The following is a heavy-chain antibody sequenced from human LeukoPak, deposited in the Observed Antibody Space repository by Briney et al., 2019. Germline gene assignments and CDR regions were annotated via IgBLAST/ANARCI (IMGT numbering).Heavy chain of an antibody. CDR2: IYYSGST. Sequence: SETLSLTCAVYGGSFSGYYWSWIRQPPGKGLEWIGSIYYSGSTYYNPSLKSRVTISVDTSKNQFSLKLSSVTAADTAVYYCARPKNDYGDYWVDPWGQGTLVTVSS. D-gene: IGHD4-17*01. CDR1: GGSFSGYY. V-gene: IGHV4-34*01. J-gene: IGHJ5*02. CDR3: ARPKNDYGDYWVDP.